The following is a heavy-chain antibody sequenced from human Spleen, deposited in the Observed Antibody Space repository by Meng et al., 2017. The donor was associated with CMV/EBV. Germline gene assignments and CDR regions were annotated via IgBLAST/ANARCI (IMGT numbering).Heavy chain of an antibody. J-gene: IGHJ5*02. D-gene: IGHD6-19*01. CDR2: LYAGGET. CDR3: ARDPVRSVAVS. Sequence: GGSLRLSCAASGFTFSSYEMNWVRQAPGKGLEWVSALYAGGETYYVDSVKGRFTFSRDNCKNILYLQMNNLRTEDTGVYYCARDPVRSVAVSWGQGTLVTVSS. CDR1: GFTFSSYE. V-gene: IGHV3-66*02.